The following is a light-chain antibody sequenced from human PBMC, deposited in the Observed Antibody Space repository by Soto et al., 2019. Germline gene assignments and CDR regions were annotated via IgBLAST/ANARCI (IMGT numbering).Light chain of an antibody. Sequence: QSALTQPRSVSGSPGQSVAISCTGTNSNLGDYNYVSWYQQHPGKAPKLMISDVSKRPSGAPDRFSGSKSGNTASLTISGLQAEDEADYFCCSSAGSYTYVFGTGTKLTVL. V-gene: IGLV2-11*01. CDR3: CSSAGSYTYV. J-gene: IGLJ1*01. CDR2: DVS. CDR1: NSNLGDYNY.